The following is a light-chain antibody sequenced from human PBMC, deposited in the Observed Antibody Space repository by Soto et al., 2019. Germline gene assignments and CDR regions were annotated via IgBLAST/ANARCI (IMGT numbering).Light chain of an antibody. CDR1: QRVSSH. CDR3: QQYNKWP. V-gene: IGKV3-15*01. Sequence: ETVMTPSPVTLSVSPGDTATLFCRASQRVSSHLAWYQQKPGQAPRLLIYAASTRATGIPVRFSGSGSETEFTLTIRSLQSEDSAVYYCQQYNKWPLGGGTKVDIK. J-gene: IGKJ4*01. CDR2: AAS.